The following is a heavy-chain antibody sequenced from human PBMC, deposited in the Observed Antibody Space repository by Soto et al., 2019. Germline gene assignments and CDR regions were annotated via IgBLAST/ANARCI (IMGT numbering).Heavy chain of an antibody. V-gene: IGHV4-59*01. CDR3: ARGLYNWTSRWYVP. CDR2: IYYSGST. Sequence: SETLSVTCTLSGGSISSYYWSWIRQPPGKGLEWIGYIYYSGSTNYNPSLKSRVTISVDTSKNQFSLKLSSVTAADTAVYYCARGLYNWTSRWYVPWRQGTLVTVSS. CDR1: GGSISSYY. J-gene: IGHJ5*02. D-gene: IGHD1-20*01.